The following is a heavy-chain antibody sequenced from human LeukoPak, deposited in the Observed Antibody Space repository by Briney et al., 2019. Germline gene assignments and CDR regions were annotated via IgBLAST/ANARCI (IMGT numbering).Heavy chain of an antibody. CDR2: INPNSGGT. J-gene: IGHJ5*02. CDR3: AKEITMIVVALYP. D-gene: IGHD3-22*01. CDR1: GYTFTGYY. Sequence: ASVKVSCKASGYTFTGYYMHWVRQAPGQGLEWMGRINPNSGGTNYAQKFQGRVTMTRDTSISPAYMELSRLRSDDTAVYYCAKEITMIVVALYPWGQGTLVTVSS. V-gene: IGHV1-2*06.